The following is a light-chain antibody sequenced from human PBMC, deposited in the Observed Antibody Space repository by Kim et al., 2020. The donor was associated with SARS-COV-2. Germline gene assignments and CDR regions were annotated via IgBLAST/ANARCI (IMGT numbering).Light chain of an antibody. V-gene: IGKV1-5*03. CDR1: QSISSW. CDR2: KAS. J-gene: IGKJ4*01. CDR3: QQYNSYSLT. Sequence: DIQMTQSHSTLSASVGDRVIITCRASQSISSWLAWYQQRPGKAPKLLIYKASTLESGVPPRFSGSGSGTEFTLTISSLQPDDSATYYCQQYNSYSLTLGGGTKVDIK.